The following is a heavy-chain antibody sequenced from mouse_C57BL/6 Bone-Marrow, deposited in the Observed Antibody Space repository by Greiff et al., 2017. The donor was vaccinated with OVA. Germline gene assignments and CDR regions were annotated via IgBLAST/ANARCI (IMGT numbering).Heavy chain of an antibody. V-gene: IGHV14-4*01. J-gene: IGHJ2*01. CDR2: IDPENGDT. CDR1: GFNIKDDY. D-gene: IGHD2-1*01. Sequence: VQLQQSGAELVRPGASVKLSCTASGFNIKDDYMHWVKQRPEQGLEWIGWIDPENGDTEYASKFQGKATITADTSSNTDYLQLSSLTSEDTAVYYCTSYGNFDYWGQGTTRTVSS. CDR3: TSYGNFDY.